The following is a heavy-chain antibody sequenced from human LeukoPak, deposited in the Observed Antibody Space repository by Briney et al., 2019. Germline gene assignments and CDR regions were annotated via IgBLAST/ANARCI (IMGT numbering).Heavy chain of an antibody. CDR3: ARDERLLSFLK. CDR1: GFIFSSYW. J-gene: IGHJ4*02. Sequence: QAGGSLRLSCAASGFIFSSYWMHWVRHAPGKGLAWVSRINTDGSSTSYADSVKGRFTISRDNSKNTLYLQMNSLRAEDTAIYYCARDERLLSFLKWGQGTLVTVSS. CDR2: INTDGSST. D-gene: IGHD3-3*01. V-gene: IGHV3-74*01.